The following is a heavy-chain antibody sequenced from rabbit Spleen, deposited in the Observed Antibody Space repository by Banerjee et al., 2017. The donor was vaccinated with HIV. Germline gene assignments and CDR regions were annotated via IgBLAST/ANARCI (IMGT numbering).Heavy chain of an antibody. J-gene: IGHJ4*01. CDR1: GFDFSSDA. Sequence: QQQLEESGGGLVKPGGTLTLTCKVSGFDFSSDAMCWVRQAPGKGPECIACIYTADGDTFYANWAKGRFTISKTSSTTVTLQMTSLTAADTATYFCARTLDWNAGYVAYNLWGPG. CDR3: ARTLDWNAGYVAYNL. D-gene: IGHD4-2*01. CDR2: IYTADGDT. V-gene: IGHV1S47*01.